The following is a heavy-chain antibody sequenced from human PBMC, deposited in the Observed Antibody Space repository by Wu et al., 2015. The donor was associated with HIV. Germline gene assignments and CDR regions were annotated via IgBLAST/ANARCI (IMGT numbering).Heavy chain of an antibody. D-gene: IGHD6-6*01. J-gene: IGHJ6*03. CDR1: GDTFSRSG. CDR3: ARDGEYSSFPGGYYYYMDV. CDR2: IIPNHGGA. V-gene: IGHV1-69*11. Sequence: QVQLVQSGAEVKKPGSSVKVSCKASGDTFSRSGISWMRQAPGKGFEWMGRIIPNHGGANYAEKFEGRVTITADEATNTAYMELSSLRSEDTAVYYCARDGEYSSFPGGYYYYMDVWGKGTTVTGLL.